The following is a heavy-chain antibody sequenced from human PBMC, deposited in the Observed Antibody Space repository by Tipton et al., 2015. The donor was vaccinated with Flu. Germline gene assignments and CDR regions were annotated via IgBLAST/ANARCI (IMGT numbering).Heavy chain of an antibody. CDR1: GGSFSGYY. CDR2: INHSGST. J-gene: IGHJ5*02. Sequence: TLSLTCSVYGGSFSGYYWTWIRQPPGKGLEWIGEINHSGSTHYSSSLKSRVTMSVDSSKNQFSLHLSSVTAADTAVYYCAKVSALWFDPWGQGTLVTVSS. V-gene: IGHV4-34*01. CDR3: AKVSALWFDP.